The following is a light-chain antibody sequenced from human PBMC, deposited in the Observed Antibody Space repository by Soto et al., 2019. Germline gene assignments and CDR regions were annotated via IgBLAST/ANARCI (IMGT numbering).Light chain of an antibody. Sequence: QSALTQPPSASGTPGQRVTISCSGSSSNIGGNSVNWYQHLPGTAPKILMYSDDERPSGVPDRFSGSKSGTSASLAVRGLRAEEDDDYYCADWDGNLNGPVFGGGTKVTVL. V-gene: IGLV1-44*01. CDR3: ADWDGNLNGPV. J-gene: IGLJ2*01. CDR1: SSNIGGNS. CDR2: SDD.